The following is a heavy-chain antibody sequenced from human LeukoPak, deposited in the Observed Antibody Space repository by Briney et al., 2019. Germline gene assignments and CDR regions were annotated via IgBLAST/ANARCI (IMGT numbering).Heavy chain of an antibody. CDR1: GFTVSSNY. CDR2: IYSGGST. D-gene: IGHD6-19*01. CDR3: ARDVQDSSGWYMGYNWFDP. V-gene: IGHV3-66*01. J-gene: IGHJ5*02. Sequence: GGSLRLSCAASGFTVSSNYMSWVRKAPGKVLEWVSVIYSGGSTYYADSVKGRFTISRDNSKNTLYLQMNSLRAEDTAVYYCARDVQDSSGWYMGYNWFDPWGQGTLVTVSS.